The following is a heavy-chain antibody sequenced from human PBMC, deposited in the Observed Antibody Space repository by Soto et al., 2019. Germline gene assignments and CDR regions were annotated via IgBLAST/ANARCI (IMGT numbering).Heavy chain of an antibody. CDR1: CDSISNGGYS. V-gene: IGHV4-30-2*01. D-gene: IGHD3-22*01. CDR2: ISHSGGT. Sequence: QLQLQESGSGLVKPSQTLSLTCAVSCDSISNGGYSWNWIRQPPGKGLEWIGYISHSGGTDYNPSLKSRVTITVDSSNNQFSLKLSSVTAADTAVYYCARDSRSGYYLEFWGQGTLVTVSS. CDR3: ARDSRSGYYLEF. J-gene: IGHJ4*02.